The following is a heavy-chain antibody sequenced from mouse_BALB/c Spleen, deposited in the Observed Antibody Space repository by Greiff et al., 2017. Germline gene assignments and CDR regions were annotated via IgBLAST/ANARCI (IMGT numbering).Heavy chain of an antibody. D-gene: IGHD2-13*01. J-gene: IGHJ4*01. CDR3: ARGGDTYAMDY. CDR1: GFTFSDYY. V-gene: IGHV5-4*02. Sequence: EVKLMESGGGLVKPGGSLKLSCAASGFTFSDYYMYWVRQTPEKRLEWVATISDGGSYTYYPDSVKGRFTISRDNAKNNLYLQMSSLKSEDTAMYYCARGGDTYAMDYWGQGTSVTVSS. CDR2: ISDGGSYT.